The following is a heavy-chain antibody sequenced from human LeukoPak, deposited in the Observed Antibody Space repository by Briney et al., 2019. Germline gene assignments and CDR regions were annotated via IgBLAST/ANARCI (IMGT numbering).Heavy chain of an antibody. V-gene: IGHV3-23*01. CDR3: ARYQKGYNWNDFGYYYYYMDV. J-gene: IGHJ6*03. CDR1: RFIFDNYG. D-gene: IGHD1-1*01. CDR2: ISDDGYST. Sequence: GGTLRLSCAASRFIFDNYGMTWVRQAPGKGLEWVSGISDDGYSTYYADSVKGRFTISRDNSKNTLYLHMSSLGVEDTAVYYCARYQKGYNWNDFGYYYYYMDVWGKGTTVTISS.